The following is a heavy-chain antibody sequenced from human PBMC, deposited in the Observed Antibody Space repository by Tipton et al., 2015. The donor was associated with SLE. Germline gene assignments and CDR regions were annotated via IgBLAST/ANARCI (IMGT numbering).Heavy chain of an antibody. Sequence: GLVKPSETLSLTCTVSGGSISSYYWSWIRQPPGKGLEWIGYIYYSGSTNYNPSLKSRVTISVDTSKNQFSLKLSSVTAADTAVYYCARRGWLQFSYAFDIWGQGTMVTVSS. CDR3: ARRGWLQFSYAFDI. CDR1: GGSISSYY. D-gene: IGHD5-24*01. V-gene: IGHV4-59*08. J-gene: IGHJ3*02. CDR2: IYYSGST.